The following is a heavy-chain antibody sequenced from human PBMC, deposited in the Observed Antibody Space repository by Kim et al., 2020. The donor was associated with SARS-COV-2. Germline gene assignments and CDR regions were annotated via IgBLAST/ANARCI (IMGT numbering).Heavy chain of an antibody. J-gene: IGHJ6*02. CDR1: GFTFSSYS. CDR3: ARGASMVRGVIYYYYGMGV. D-gene: IGHD3-10*01. Sequence: GGSLRLSCAASGFTFSSYSMNWVRQAPGKGLEWVSSISSSSSYIYYADSVKGRFTISRDNAKNSLYLQMNSLRAEDTAVYYCARGASMVRGVIYYYYGMGVWGQGTTVTVTS. V-gene: IGHV3-21*01. CDR2: ISSSSSYI.